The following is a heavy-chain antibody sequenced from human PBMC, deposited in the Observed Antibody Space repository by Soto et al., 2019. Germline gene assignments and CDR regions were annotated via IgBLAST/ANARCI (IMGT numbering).Heavy chain of an antibody. D-gene: IGHD3-9*01. CDR1: GGSITSNTYY. V-gene: IGHV4-39*07. CDR3: ASANYDILTGFDY. J-gene: IGHJ4*02. CDR2: VFNTGTT. Sequence: SETLSLTCTVSGGSITSNTYYWGWVRQPPGKGLEWIGNVFNTGTTFHTGTIDSNPSLKSRVTISVDTSKNQFSLKLSSVTAADTAVYYCASANYDILTGFDYWGQGTLVTVS.